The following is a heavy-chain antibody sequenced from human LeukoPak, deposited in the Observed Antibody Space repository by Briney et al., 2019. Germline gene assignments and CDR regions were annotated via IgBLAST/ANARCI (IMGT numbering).Heavy chain of an antibody. CDR2: INPSGGST. CDR3: ARKKASRYCSSTSCSDDAFDI. CDR1: GGTFSSYA. J-gene: IGHJ3*02. V-gene: IGHV1-46*01. Sequence: ASVKVSCKASGGTFSSYAISWVRQAPGQGLEWMGIINPSGGSTSYAQKFQGRVTMTRDTSTSTVYMELSSLRSEDTAVYYCARKKASRYCSSTSCSDDAFDIWGQGTMVTVSS. D-gene: IGHD2-2*01.